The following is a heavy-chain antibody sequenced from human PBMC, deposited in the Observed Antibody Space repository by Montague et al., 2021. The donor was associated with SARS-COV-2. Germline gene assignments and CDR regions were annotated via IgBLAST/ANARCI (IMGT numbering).Heavy chain of an antibody. CDR1: GGSISTHY. CDR3: ARTCGGSWFGECWFGD. D-gene: IGHD3-10*01. J-gene: IGHJ5*02. Sequence: SETLSLTCTVSGGSISTHYWCWIRLPAPTGLELIWRMYTNDTTNYNPSLTSQVPMSVDTSKNQFSLKLTSVTGADTAVYYCARTCGGSWFGECWFGDWGQGTLVTVSS. V-gene: IGHV4-4*07. CDR2: MYTNDTT.